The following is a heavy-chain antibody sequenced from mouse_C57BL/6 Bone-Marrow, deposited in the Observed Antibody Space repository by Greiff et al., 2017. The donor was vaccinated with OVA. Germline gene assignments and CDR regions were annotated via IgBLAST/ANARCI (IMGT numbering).Heavy chain of an antibody. CDR1: GFTFSSYA. D-gene: IGHD2-4*01. CDR3: ARDYDYDPLFAY. J-gene: IGHJ3*01. Sequence: DVQLVESGGGLVKPGGSLKLSCAASGFTFSSYAMSWVRQTPEKRLEWVATISDGGSYTYYPDNVKGRFTISRDNAKNNLYLQMSHLKSEDTAMYYCARDYDYDPLFAYWGQGTLVTVSA. CDR2: ISDGGSYT. V-gene: IGHV5-4*01.